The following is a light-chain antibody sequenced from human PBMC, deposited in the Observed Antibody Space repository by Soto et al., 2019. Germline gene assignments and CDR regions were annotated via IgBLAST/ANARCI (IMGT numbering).Light chain of an antibody. Sequence: EIVLSQSPATVSLSPGEKATHSCRDSQSVGRTLAWFQQKPGQAPRLLIYDASNRATGIPARFTGSGSGTDFTLTIRSLEPEDFAIYYCQQRDSWPLTFGGGTKVDIK. V-gene: IGKV3-11*01. J-gene: IGKJ4*01. CDR2: DAS. CDR3: QQRDSWPLT. CDR1: QSVGRT.